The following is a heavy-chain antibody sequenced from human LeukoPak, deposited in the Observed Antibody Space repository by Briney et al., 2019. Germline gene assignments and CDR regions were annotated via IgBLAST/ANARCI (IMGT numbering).Heavy chain of an antibody. CDR3: TRDTKGIAVAGTGDY. Sequence: GGSLRLSCAASGFTFSSYAMSWVRQAPGKGLEWVGFIRSKAYGGTTEYAASVKGRFTISRDDSKSIAYLQMNSLKTEDTAVYYCTRDTKGIAVAGTGDYWGQGTLVTVSS. CDR2: IRSKAYGGTT. D-gene: IGHD6-19*01. V-gene: IGHV3-49*04. J-gene: IGHJ4*02. CDR1: GFTFSSYA.